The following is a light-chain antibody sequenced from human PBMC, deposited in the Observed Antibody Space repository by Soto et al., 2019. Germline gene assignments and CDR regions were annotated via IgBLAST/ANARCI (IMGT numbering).Light chain of an antibody. CDR1: SGQNSYA. V-gene: IGLV4-69*01. CDR3: QTWSTDIRV. J-gene: IGLJ3*02. CDR2: LNSDGSH. Sequence: QSVLTQPPSASASMRASVKLTCTVSSGQNSYASAWHQQQPEKGPRYLMKLNSDGSHSKGDGIPDRFSGSSSGAERYLTISSLQSEDEADYYCQTWSTDIRVFGGGTKLTVL.